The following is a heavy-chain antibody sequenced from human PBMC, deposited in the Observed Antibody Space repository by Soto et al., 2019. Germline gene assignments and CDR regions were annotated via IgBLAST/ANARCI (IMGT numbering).Heavy chain of an antibody. J-gene: IGHJ5*02. V-gene: IGHV4-34*01. CDR1: GGSFSGYY. Sequence: PSETLSLTCAVYGGSFSGYYWSWIRQPPGKGLEWIGEINHSGSTNYNPSLKSRVTISVDTSKNQFSLKLSSVTAADTAVYYCARGLGVVATITSYWFDPWGQGTLVTVFS. CDR3: ARGLGVVATITSYWFDP. CDR2: INHSGST. D-gene: IGHD5-12*01.